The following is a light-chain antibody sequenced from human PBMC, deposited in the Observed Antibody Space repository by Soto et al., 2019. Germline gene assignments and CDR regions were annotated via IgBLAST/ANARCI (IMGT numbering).Light chain of an antibody. CDR3: QQRSNWPPTWT. V-gene: IGKV3-11*01. CDR2: DAS. J-gene: IGKJ1*01. Sequence: EIVLTQSPGTLSLSPGERATLSCRASQRIGSYLAWYQQKPGQTPRLLIYDASNRATGIPARFSGSGSGTDFTLTISSLEPEDFAVYYCQQRSNWPPTWTFGQVTKVEIK. CDR1: QRIGSY.